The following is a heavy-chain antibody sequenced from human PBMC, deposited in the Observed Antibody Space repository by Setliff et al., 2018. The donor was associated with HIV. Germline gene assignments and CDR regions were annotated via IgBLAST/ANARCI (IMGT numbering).Heavy chain of an antibody. CDR1: GFTFDVYA. D-gene: IGHD3-10*01. Sequence: PGGSLRLSCTASGFTFDVYAMHWVRQTPGKGLEWVSSITWNSATIGYADSVRGRFTISRDNSKNTLYLQMNSLRADDTAVYYCTKDITWQSGTFDYWGQGTLVTVSS. J-gene: IGHJ4*02. CDR2: ITWNSATI. CDR3: TKDITWQSGTFDY. V-gene: IGHV3-9*01.